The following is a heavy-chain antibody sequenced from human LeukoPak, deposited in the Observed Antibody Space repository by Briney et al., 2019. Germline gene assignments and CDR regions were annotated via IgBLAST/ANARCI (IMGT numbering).Heavy chain of an antibody. CDR3: ARGGNYGGNSP. J-gene: IGHJ5*02. CDR1: GFTFSSYE. CDR2: ISSSGSTI. V-gene: IGHV3-48*03. D-gene: IGHD4-23*01. Sequence: GGSLRLSCAASGFTFSSYEMNWVRQAPGKGLEWVSYISSSGSTIYYADSVKGRFTISRDNAKNSLSLQMKSLRAKDMAVYYLARGGNYGGNSPWGQGTLVSVCS.